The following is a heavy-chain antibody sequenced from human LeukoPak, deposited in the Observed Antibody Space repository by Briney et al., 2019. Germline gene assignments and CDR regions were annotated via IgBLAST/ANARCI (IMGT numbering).Heavy chain of an antibody. CDR2: INPNSGGT. CDR3: ASFGERYDILTGYYGLFFDY. V-gene: IGHV1-2*02. J-gene: IGHJ4*02. Sequence: ASVKVSCKASGYTFTGYYMHWVRQAPGQGLEWMGWINPNSGGTNYAQKFQGRVTMTRDTSISTAYMEMSRLRSDDTAVYYCASFGERYDILTGYYGLFFDYWGQGTLVTVSS. D-gene: IGHD3-9*01. CDR1: GYTFTGYY.